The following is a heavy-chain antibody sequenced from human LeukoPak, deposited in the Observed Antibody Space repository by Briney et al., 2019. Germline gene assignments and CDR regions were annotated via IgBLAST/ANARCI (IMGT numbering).Heavy chain of an antibody. CDR2: IYYSGST. D-gene: IGHD2-2*01. CDR3: ARLLASGMYCSSTSCYGAGAFDI. V-gene: IGHV4-61*05. J-gene: IGHJ3*02. Sequence: PSETLSLTCTVSGGSISSSSYYWGWIRQPPGKRLEWIGYIYYSGSTNYNPSLKSRVTISVDTSKNQFSLKLSSVTAADTAVYYCARLLASGMYCSSTSCYGAGAFDIWGQGTMVTVSS. CDR1: GGSISSSSYY.